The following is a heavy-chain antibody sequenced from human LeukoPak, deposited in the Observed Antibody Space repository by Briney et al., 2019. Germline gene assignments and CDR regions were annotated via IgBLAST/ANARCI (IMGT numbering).Heavy chain of an antibody. CDR2: IYSGGST. V-gene: IGHV3-53*01. Sequence: PGGSLRLSCAASGFIVSNYYMSWVRQAPGKGLEWVSVIYSGGSTNYADSVKGRFIISRDISKNTLYLQVNGLRVEDTAVYYCARVLQFHYYEFWGQGTLVTVSS. CDR1: GFIVSNYY. D-gene: IGHD4-11*01. J-gene: IGHJ4*02. CDR3: ARVLQFHYYEF.